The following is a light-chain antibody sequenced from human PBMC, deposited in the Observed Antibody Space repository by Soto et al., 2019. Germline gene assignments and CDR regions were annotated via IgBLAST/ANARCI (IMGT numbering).Light chain of an antibody. CDR1: QGIRHD. CDR3: QQHSNWPPIT. J-gene: IGKJ5*01. Sequence: DIQMTQSPSSLSASVGDRVTITCRASQGIRHDLGWYQQKPGKAPKRLIYSASSLQSGVPPRFSGSGSGTEFTLTISSLEPEDFAVYYCQQHSNWPPITFGQGTRLEI. CDR2: SAS. V-gene: IGKV1-17*01.